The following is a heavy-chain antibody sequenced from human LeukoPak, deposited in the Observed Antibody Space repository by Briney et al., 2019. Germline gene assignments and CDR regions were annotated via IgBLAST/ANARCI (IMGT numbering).Heavy chain of an antibody. D-gene: IGHD6-6*01. CDR1: GGSISSGGYY. CDR2: IYHSGST. Sequence: PSETLSLTCTVSGGSISSGGYYWSWIRQPPGKGLEWIGYIYHSGSTYYNPSLKSRVTISVDRSKNQFSLKLSSVTAADTAVYYCARDGYSSSSGNAFDIWGQGTMVTVSS. V-gene: IGHV4-30-2*01. CDR3: ARDGYSSSSGNAFDI. J-gene: IGHJ3*02.